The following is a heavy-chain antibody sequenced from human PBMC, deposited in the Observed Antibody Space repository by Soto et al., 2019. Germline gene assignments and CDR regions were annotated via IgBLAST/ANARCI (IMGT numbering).Heavy chain of an antibody. CDR2: ISGHNGHT. CDR3: ARYQPYSTGYYYFDH. CDR1: GYNFTTYG. V-gene: IGHV1-18*01. J-gene: IGHJ4*02. Sequence: QVQLVQSGAEVKKPGASVKVSCTTSGYNFTTYGVSWVRQAPGQGLEWMGWISGHNGHTNYAQTFQGRVTMTTDTSTTTAYTELRSLTSDDTAVYDCARYQPYSTGYYYFDHWGQGTLVIVTS. D-gene: IGHD6-19*01.